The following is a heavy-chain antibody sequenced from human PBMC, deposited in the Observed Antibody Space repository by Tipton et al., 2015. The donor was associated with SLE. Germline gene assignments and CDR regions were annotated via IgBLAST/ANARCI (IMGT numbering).Heavy chain of an antibody. Sequence: SLRLSCAASGFTFSAYAMNWVRQAPGKGLEWVSHISVSGDDTYYADSVKGRLTISRDSSKSTLYLLMNSLGAEDTAVYYCAKGGRLRSDLSSDYWGQGTLVTVSS. D-gene: IGHD1-26*01. CDR1: GFTFSAYA. J-gene: IGHJ4*02. CDR3: AKGGRLRSDLSSDY. CDR2: ISVSGDDT. V-gene: IGHV3-23*01.